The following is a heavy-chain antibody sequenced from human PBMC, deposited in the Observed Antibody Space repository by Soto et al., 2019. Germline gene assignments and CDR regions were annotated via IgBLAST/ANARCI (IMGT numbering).Heavy chain of an antibody. CDR3: ARVTAGYCTNGVWYTGMSGAFDI. CDR1: GGTLSSYA. J-gene: IGHJ3*02. V-gene: IGHV1-69*06. D-gene: IGHD2-8*01. Sequence: SLKLSRKASGGTLSSYAISWVRQKPGQGLEWMGGIIPIFGTANYAQKFQGRVTITADKSTSTAYMELSSLRSEDTAVYYCARVTAGYCTNGVWYTGMSGAFDIWGQGTMVTVSS. CDR2: IIPIFGTA.